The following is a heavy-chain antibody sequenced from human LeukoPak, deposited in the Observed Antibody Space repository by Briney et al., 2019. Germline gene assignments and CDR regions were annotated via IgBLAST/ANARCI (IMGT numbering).Heavy chain of an antibody. CDR3: AGYESNFDY. CDR2: IYYSGST. V-gene: IGHV4-59*01. D-gene: IGHD3-3*01. Sequence: SETLSLTCTVSGGSISSYYWSWIRQPPGKGLEWIGYIYYSGSTNYNPSLKSRVTISVDTSKNQFSLKLSSVTAADTAMYYCAGYESNFDYWGQGTLVTVSS. J-gene: IGHJ4*02. CDR1: GGSISSYY.